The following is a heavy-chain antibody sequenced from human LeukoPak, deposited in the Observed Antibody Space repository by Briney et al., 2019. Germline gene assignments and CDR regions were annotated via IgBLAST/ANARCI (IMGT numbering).Heavy chain of an antibody. J-gene: IGHJ4*02. CDR3: TTVATITEASEFDY. CDR1: GFTFSNAW. CDR2: IKSKTDGGTT. Sequence: GGSLRLSCAASGFTFSNAWMSWVRQAPGKGLEWVGRIKSKTDGGTTDYAAPVKGRFTISRDDSKNTLYLQMNSLKTEGTAVYYCTTVATITEASEFDYWGQGTLVTVSS. V-gene: IGHV3-15*01. D-gene: IGHD5-12*01.